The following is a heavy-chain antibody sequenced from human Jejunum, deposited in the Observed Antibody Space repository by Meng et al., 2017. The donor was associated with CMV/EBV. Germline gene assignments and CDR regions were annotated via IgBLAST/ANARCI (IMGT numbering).Heavy chain of an antibody. CDR2: IYYSGNT. CDR1: SGSLTNTRSY. V-gene: IGHV4-39*01. CDR3: AKSPVRLADFDF. Sequence: SSGSLTNTRSYWGWIRQSPGKGLEWIGSIYYSGNTYYNPSLRSRVAMSVDSSGNQLSLRLTSVTAADTAVYYCAKSPVRLADFDFWGRGTLVTVSS. J-gene: IGHJ4*02. D-gene: IGHD6-6*01.